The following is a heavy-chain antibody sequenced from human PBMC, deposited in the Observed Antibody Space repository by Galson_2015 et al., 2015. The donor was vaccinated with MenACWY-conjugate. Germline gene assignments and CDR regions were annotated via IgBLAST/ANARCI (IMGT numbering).Heavy chain of an antibody. CDR3: AKDWSVPYSTISYYFYMDV. D-gene: IGHD6-13*01. CDR2: ICAGGISI. CDR1: GFVFSDYC. J-gene: IGHJ6*03. Sequence: SLRLSCAASGFVFSDYCMHWVRQAPGKGLECVSRICAGGISIMYGDSVRGRFTISRDDAENTLYPQMNSLRADDTAVYYCAKDWSVPYSTISYYFYMDVWGKGTTVTVSS. V-gene: IGHV3-74*03.